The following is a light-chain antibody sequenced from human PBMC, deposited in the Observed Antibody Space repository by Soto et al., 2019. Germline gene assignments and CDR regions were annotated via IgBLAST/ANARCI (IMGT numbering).Light chain of an antibody. Sequence: EIVLTQSPGTLSLSPGESATLSCRATQSVSATYLAWYQQKPGQAPRLLIYAASSRATDIPYRFSGSGSGTDFTLAISRLEPEDFAVYWCQHYGTSTRTFGQGTKVDIK. V-gene: IGKV3-20*01. CDR3: QHYGTSTRT. CDR1: QSVSATY. J-gene: IGKJ1*01. CDR2: AAS.